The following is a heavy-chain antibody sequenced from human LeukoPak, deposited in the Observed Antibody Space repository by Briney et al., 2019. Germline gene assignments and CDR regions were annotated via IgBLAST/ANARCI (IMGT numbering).Heavy chain of an antibody. D-gene: IGHD5-12*01. J-gene: IGHJ6*03. CDR2: INPNSGGT. Sequence: GASVKVSCKASGYTFTCYYMHWVRQAPGQGLEWMGWINPNSGGTNYAQKFQGRVTMTRDTSISTAYMELSRLRSDDTAVYYCAREGHSGYVVVYHYMDVWGKGTTVTISS. CDR1: GYTFTCYY. CDR3: AREGHSGYVVVYHYMDV. V-gene: IGHV1-2*02.